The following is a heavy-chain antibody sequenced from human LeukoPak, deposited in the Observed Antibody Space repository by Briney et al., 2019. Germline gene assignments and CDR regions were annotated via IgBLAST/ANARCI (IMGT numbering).Heavy chain of an antibody. CDR1: GFTVNTYD. J-gene: IGHJ4*02. CDR3: ASDFTGRDDY. V-gene: IGHV3-74*01. CDR2: MNTDGSRT. Sequence: PGGSLRLSCAASGFTVNTYDMHWVRQAPGKGLVWVSRMNTDGSRTDYADSVKGRFTISRDNAKNILYLQMNSLGAEDTAVYSCASDFTGRDDYWGQGTLVTVSS. D-gene: IGHD2-8*02.